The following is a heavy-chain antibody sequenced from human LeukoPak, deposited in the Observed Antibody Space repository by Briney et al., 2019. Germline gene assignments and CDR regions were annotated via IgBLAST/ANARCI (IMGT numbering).Heavy chain of an antibody. CDR1: GGSISSGSYY. Sequence: SQTLSLTCTVSGGSISSGSYYGSWIRQPAGKGLEWIGRIYTSWSTNYNPSLKSRVTISVDTSKNQFSLKLSSVTAADTAVYYCARNPLSDHYFDYWGQGTLVTVSS. V-gene: IGHV4-61*02. CDR2: IYTSWST. D-gene: IGHD3-16*02. J-gene: IGHJ4*02. CDR3: ARNPLSDHYFDY.